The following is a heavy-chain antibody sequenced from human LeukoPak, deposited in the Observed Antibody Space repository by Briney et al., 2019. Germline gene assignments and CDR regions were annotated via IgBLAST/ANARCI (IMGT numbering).Heavy chain of an antibody. J-gene: IGHJ4*02. CDR2: IRYDGSNK. D-gene: IGHD4-17*01. Sequence: GGSLRLSCAASGFTFSSYGMSWVRQAPGKGLEWVAFIRYDGSNKYYADSVKGRFTISRDNSKNTLYLQMNSLRAEDTAVYYCANLGYGDYVTDYWGQGTLVTVSS. V-gene: IGHV3-30*02. CDR3: ANLGYGDYVTDY. CDR1: GFTFSSYG.